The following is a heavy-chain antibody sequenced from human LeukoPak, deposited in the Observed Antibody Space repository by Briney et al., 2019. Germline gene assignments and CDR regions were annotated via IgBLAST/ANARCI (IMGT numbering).Heavy chain of an antibody. CDR3: ARGARGDSSGYYRDVPASWFDP. D-gene: IGHD3-22*01. J-gene: IGHJ5*02. CDR1: GGTFSSYA. CDR2: IIPIFGTA. Sequence: ASVKVSCKASGGTFSSYAISWVRQAPGQGLEWMGGIIPIFGTANYAQKFQGRVTITTDESTSTAYMELSSLRSEDTAVYYCARGARGDSSGYYRDVPASWFDPWGQGTLVTVSS. V-gene: IGHV1-69*05.